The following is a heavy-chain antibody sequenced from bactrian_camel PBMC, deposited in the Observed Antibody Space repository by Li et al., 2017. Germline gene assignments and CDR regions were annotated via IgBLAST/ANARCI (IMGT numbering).Heavy chain of an antibody. V-gene: IGHV3S54*01. CDR2: IYIAYRPEDQRT. Sequence: VQLVESGGGSVQPGGSLRLSCVVPTLNIGANCVGWFRQAPGKEREAVATIYIAYRPEDQRTYYVDSVKGRFTISKDYAKNTLYLQMNSLKPEDTAMYYCAAERLGCFGPKRDGPGSQYEYNYWGQGTQVTVS. J-gene: IGHJ4*01. D-gene: IGHD1*01. CDR1: TLNIGANC. CDR3: AAERLGCFGPKRDGPGSQYEYNY.